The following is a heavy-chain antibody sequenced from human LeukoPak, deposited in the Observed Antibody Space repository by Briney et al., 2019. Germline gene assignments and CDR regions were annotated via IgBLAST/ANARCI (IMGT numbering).Heavy chain of an antibody. CDR1: GFTFSSYG. Sequence: PGGSLRLSCAASGFTFSSYGMHWVRQAPGKGLVWVSRINSDESSTSYADSVKGRFTISRDNAKNTLYLQMNSLRAEDTAVYYCARDAWDYYGSGSSDYWGQGTLVTVSS. D-gene: IGHD3-10*01. CDR2: INSDESST. J-gene: IGHJ4*02. V-gene: IGHV3-74*01. CDR3: ARDAWDYYGSGSSDY.